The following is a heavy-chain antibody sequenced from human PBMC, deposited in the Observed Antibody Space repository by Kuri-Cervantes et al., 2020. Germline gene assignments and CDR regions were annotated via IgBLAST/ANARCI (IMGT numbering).Heavy chain of an antibody. D-gene: IGHD6-19*01. CDR1: GYTLSDHF. CDR2: INPNSGHT. J-gene: IGHJ5*02. Sequence: ASVKVSCKGSGYTLSDHFMHWVRQAPGQGLEWMGRINPNSGHTDSAQKFQGRATMTRDTSINTAYMELSSLRSDDTAVYYCARIPGIAVAGIDNWFDPWGQGTLVTVSS. CDR3: ARIPGIAVAGIDNWFDP. V-gene: IGHV1-2*06.